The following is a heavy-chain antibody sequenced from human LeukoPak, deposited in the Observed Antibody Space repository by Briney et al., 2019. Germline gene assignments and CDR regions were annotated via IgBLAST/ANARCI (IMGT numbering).Heavy chain of an antibody. CDR3: ASHPLRMGAFDP. CDR2: IYYSGST. Sequence: SETLSLTCTVSGGSISSYYWSWIRQPPGKGLGWIGYIYYSGSTYYNPSLKSRVTISVDTSKNQFSLKLSSVTAADTAVYYCASHPLRMGAFDPWGQGTLVTVSS. J-gene: IGHJ5*02. CDR1: GGSISSYY. V-gene: IGHV4-59*08. D-gene: IGHD3-16*01.